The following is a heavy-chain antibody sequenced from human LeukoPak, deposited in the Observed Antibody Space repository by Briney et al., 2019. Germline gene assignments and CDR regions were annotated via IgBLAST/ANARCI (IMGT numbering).Heavy chain of an antibody. CDR1: GYTFTDYY. Sequence: ASVKISCKVSGYTFTDYYMHWLQQAPGKGLEWMGLVDPEDGETIYAEKFQGRVTITADTSTDTAYMELSSLRSEDTAVYYCATVEVGGSYRSPAHDYWGQGTLVTVSS. J-gene: IGHJ4*02. V-gene: IGHV1-69-2*01. CDR3: ATVEVGGSYRSPAHDY. CDR2: VDPEDGET. D-gene: IGHD3-16*02.